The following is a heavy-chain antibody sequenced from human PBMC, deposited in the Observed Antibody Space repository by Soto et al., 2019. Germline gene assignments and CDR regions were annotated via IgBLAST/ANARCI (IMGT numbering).Heavy chain of an antibody. J-gene: IGHJ4*02. V-gene: IGHV4-4*02. Sequence: QVQLQESGPGLVNPSGTLSLTCAVSGGSLSSSSWWSWVSQPPGKALEWLGEIYYSGSTKYNPSLNSRVTISADQSKNDFSLRRSSVTAADTAVYYCVHHGGDPYYHDFWGQGMLVTVSS. D-gene: IGHD4-17*01. CDR3: VHHGGDPYYHDF. CDR2: IYYSGST. CDR1: GGSLSSSSW.